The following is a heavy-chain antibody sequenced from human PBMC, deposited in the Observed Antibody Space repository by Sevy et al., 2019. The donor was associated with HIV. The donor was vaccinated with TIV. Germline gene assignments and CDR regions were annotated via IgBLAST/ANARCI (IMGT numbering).Heavy chain of an antibody. CDR2: IKQDGSEK. V-gene: IGHV3-7*03. CDR3: ARDPGYYGSGSYPYYYYYMDV. CDR1: GFTFSSYW. D-gene: IGHD3-10*01. Sequence: GGSLRLSCAASGFTFSSYWMSWVRQAPGKGLEWVANIKQDGSEKYYVDSVKGRFTISRDNAKNSVYLKMNSLRAEDTAVYYCARDPGYYGSGSYPYYYYYMDVWGKGTTVTVSS. J-gene: IGHJ6*03.